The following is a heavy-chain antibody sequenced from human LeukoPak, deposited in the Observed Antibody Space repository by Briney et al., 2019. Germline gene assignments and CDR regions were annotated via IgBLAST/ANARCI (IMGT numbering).Heavy chain of an antibody. CDR3: ARLRHYITMIVVAQPYGMDV. V-gene: IGHV4-4*02. D-gene: IGHD3-22*01. CDR2: IYHSGST. CDR1: GGSISSSNW. J-gene: IGHJ6*02. Sequence: SETLSLTCAVSGGSISSSNWWSWVRQPPGKGLEWIGEIYHSGSTNYNPSLKSRVTISVDTSKNQFSLKLSSVTAADTAVYYCARLRHYITMIVVAQPYGMDVWGQGTTVTVSS.